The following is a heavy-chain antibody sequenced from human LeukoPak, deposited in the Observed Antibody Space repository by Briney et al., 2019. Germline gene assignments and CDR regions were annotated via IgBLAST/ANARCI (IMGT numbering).Heavy chain of an antibody. CDR1: GFTFSSYG. V-gene: IGHV3-21*01. CDR3: ARGPYGDYVYFDY. J-gene: IGHJ4*02. Sequence: PGGTLRLSCAASGFTFSSYGMNWVRQAPGKGLEWVSSISSSSSYIYYADSVKGRFTISRDNAKNSLYLQMNSLRAEDTAVYYCARGPYGDYVYFDYWGQGTLVTVSS. D-gene: IGHD4-17*01. CDR2: ISSSSSYI.